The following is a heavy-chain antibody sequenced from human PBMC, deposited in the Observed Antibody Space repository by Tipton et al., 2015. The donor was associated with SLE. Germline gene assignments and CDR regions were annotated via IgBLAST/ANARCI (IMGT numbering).Heavy chain of an antibody. J-gene: IGHJ5*02. CDR1: GFIFNTYS. CDR3: VRDDETNSAWYNWLDP. V-gene: IGHV3-30*04. CDR2: ISHDGSAK. Sequence: SLRLSCAASGFIFNTYSIHCVRQAPGKGLEWVALISHDGSAKYYAESVKGRFTISRDNAKNTLYLQMSSLGVDDTGVYYCVRDDETNSAWYNWLDPWGQGTLVTVSS. D-gene: IGHD6-19*01.